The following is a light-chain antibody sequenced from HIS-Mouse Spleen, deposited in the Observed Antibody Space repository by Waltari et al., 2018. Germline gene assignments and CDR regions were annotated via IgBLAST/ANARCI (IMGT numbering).Light chain of an antibody. CDR2: EVS. Sequence: QSALTQPPSASGSPGQSVTISCPGTSRDVAGYNYVSWYQQHPGKAPKLMIYEVSKRPSGVPDRFSGSKSGNTASLTVSGLQAEDEADYYCSSYAGSNNLGVFGTGTKVTVL. J-gene: IGLJ1*01. CDR3: SSYAGSNNLGV. V-gene: IGLV2-8*01. CDR1: SRDVAGYNY.